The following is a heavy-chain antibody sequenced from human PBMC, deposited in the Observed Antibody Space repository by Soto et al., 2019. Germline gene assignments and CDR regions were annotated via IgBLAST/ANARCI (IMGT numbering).Heavy chain of an antibody. D-gene: IGHD4-17*01. Sequence: QVQLQESGPGLVKPSQTLSLTCTVSGGSISSGGYYWSWIRQHPGKGLEWIGYIYYSGSTYYNPSLKSRVTISVDTSKNQFSLKLSSVTAADTAVYYCAREGGRSWYGDYGIDYWGQGTLVTVSS. CDR2: IYYSGST. J-gene: IGHJ4*02. CDR1: GGSISSGGYY. CDR3: AREGGRSWYGDYGIDY. V-gene: IGHV4-31*03.